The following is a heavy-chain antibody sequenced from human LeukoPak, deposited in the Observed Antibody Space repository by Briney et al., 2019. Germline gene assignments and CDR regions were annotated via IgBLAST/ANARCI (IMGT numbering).Heavy chain of an antibody. CDR3: TARGH. CDR1: GYTLNEIS. J-gene: IGHJ4*02. D-gene: IGHD5-12*01. Sequence: ASVKVSCKVSGYTLNEISMHWVRQAPGKGLEWMGGFDPELSETIYAQKFQGRVTMTEDTSTDTVYMDLSRLRSEDTAMYYCTARGHWGQGTLVTVSS. CDR2: FDPELSET. V-gene: IGHV1-24*01.